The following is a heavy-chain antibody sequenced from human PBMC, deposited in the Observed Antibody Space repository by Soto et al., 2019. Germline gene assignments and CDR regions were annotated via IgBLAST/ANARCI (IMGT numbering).Heavy chain of an antibody. J-gene: IGHJ2*01. V-gene: IGHV1-69*02. CDR2: IIPILGIA. CDR3: ASGSSSWYGWYFDL. CDR1: GGTFSSYT. D-gene: IGHD6-13*01. Sequence: QVQLVQSGAEVKKPGSSVKVSCKASGGTFSSYTISWVRQAPGQGLEWMGRIIPILGIANYAQKFQGRVTITADKSTSTAYMELSSLRSEDTAVYYCASGSSSWYGWYFDLWGRGTLFTVSS.